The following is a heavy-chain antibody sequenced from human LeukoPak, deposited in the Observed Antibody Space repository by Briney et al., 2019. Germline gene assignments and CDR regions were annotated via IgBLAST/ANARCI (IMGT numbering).Heavy chain of an antibody. V-gene: IGHV3-48*01. CDR1: GFTFTSYS. D-gene: IGHD2-2*01. J-gene: IGHJ4*02. CDR3: ARDFCSTTSCRFDY. CDR2: ISGSGSTI. Sequence: GGSLRLSCAASGFTFTSYSMHWVRQAPGKGLEWVSYISGSGSTIYYAVSVKGRFTISRDNAKNSLYLQMNSLRAEDTALYYCARDFCSTTSCRFDYWGQGTLVTVSS.